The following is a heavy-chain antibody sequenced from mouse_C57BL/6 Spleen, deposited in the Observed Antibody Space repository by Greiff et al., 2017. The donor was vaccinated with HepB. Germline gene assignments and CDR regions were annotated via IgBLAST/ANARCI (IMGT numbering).Heavy chain of an antibody. CDR3: ARNYDNENAMDY. CDR2: IDPSDSYT. D-gene: IGHD2-4*01. Sequence: VQLQQPGAELVKPGASVKLSCKASGYTFTSYWMQWVKQRPGQGLEWIGEIDPSDSYTNYNEKFKSKATLTVDKSSSTAYMQLSSLTSEDSAVYYCARNYDNENAMDYWGQGTSVTVSS. V-gene: IGHV1-50*01. CDR1: GYTFTSYW. J-gene: IGHJ4*01.